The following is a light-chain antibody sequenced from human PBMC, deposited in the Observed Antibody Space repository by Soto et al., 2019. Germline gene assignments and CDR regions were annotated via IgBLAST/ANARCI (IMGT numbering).Light chain of an antibody. CDR2: DAD. V-gene: IGKV3-20*01. CDR1: HSVSSTF. J-gene: IGKJ5*01. Sequence: EIVLTQSPGTLSLSPGETATLTCTASHSVSSTFLAWYQQKPGPAPTLLLYDADTRATGIPDRFSGSGFGTLFTLTISSLEPEDFAMYYCQQSASSVTFGQGTRLEIK. CDR3: QQSASSVT.